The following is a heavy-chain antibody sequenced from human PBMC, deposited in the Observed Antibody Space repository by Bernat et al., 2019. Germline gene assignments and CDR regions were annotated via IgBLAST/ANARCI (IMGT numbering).Heavy chain of an antibody. CDR3: ARDQPGYYYYYGMDV. D-gene: IGHD1-1*01. V-gene: IGHV3-48*01. CDR2: ISSSSSTI. J-gene: IGHJ6*02. Sequence: EVQLVESGGGLVQPGGSLRLSCAASGFTFSSYSMNWVRQAPGKGLEWVSYISSSSSTIYYADSVKGRFTISRDNAKNSLYLQMNSLRAEDTAVYYCARDQPGYYYYYGMDVWGQGTTVTVSS. CDR1: GFTFSSYS.